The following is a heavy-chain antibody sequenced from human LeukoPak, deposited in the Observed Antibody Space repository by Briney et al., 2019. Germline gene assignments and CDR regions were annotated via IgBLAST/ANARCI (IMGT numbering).Heavy chain of an antibody. CDR2: IYTSGST. CDR1: GGSISSYY. V-gene: IGHV4-4*07. Sequence: SETLSLTCTVSGGSISSYYWSWIRQPAGKGLEWIGRIYTSGSTNYNPSLKSRVTMSVDTSKNQFSLKLSSVTAADTAVYYCARGVTTLRRQNWFDPWGQGTLVTVSS. D-gene: IGHD4-17*01. J-gene: IGHJ5*02. CDR3: ARGVTTLRRQNWFDP.